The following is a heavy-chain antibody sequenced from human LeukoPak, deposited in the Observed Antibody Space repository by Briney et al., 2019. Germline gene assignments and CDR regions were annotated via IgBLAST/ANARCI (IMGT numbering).Heavy chain of an antibody. CDR2: IYSGDNT. D-gene: IGHD5-18*01. J-gene: IGHJ4*02. Sequence: GGSLRLSCAASGFTFDEYGMSWVRRAPGKGLEWVSVIYSGDNTYYADSVKGRFTITRDNSNNTLYLQMNSLRAEDTAVYYCARDKWVTWGQGTLVTVSS. CDR3: ARDKWVT. V-gene: IGHV3-66*01. CDR1: GFTFDEYG.